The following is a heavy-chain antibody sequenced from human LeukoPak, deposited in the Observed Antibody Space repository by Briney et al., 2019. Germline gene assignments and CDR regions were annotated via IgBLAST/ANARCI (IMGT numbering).Heavy chain of an antibody. CDR3: ARILSISFDY. Sequence: ASVKVSCKASGYTFTGYYMHWVRQAPGQGLEWMGWLNPDSGGTKYAQKFQGRVTMTRETSVSTAYMELNRLTSDDTAVYYCARILSISFDYWGQGTLVTVSS. D-gene: IGHD2-21*01. CDR1: GYTFTGYY. V-gene: IGHV1-2*02. J-gene: IGHJ4*02. CDR2: LNPDSGGT.